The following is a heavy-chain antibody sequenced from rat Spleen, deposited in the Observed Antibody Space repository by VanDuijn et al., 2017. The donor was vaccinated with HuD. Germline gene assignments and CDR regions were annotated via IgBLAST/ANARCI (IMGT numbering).Heavy chain of an antibody. CDR3: ARRHYGYTDYFDY. Sequence: EVQLVESDGGLVQPGRSLKLSCAASGFTFSDYYMAWLRQAPTKGLEWVATISSDGGNTYYRDSVKGRFTISRDNAKSTLSLQMDSLRSEDTATYYCARRHYGYTDYFDYWGQGVMVTVSS. D-gene: IGHD1-9*01. V-gene: IGHV5-25*01. CDR2: ISSDGGNT. CDR1: GFTFSDYY. J-gene: IGHJ2*01.